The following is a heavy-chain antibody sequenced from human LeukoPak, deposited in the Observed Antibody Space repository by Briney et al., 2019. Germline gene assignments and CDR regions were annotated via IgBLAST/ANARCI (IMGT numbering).Heavy chain of an antibody. CDR3: AKDDRDIVVVPTFDY. V-gene: IGHV3-23*01. CDR1: GFTFSSYG. CDR2: ISGSGGST. Sequence: GALRLSCAASGFTFSSYGMSWVRQAPGKGLEWVSAISGSGGSTYYADSVKGRFTISRDNSKNTLYLQMNSLRAEDTAVYYCAKDDRDIVVVPTFDYWGQGTLVTVSS. D-gene: IGHD2-2*01. J-gene: IGHJ4*02.